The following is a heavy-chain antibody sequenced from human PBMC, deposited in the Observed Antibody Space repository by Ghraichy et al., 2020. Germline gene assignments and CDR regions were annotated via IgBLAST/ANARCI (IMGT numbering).Heavy chain of an antibody. Sequence: ASVKVSCKASGYTFTSYGISWVRQAPGQGLEWMGWISAYNGNTNYAQKLQGRVTMTTDTSTSTAYMELRSLRSDDTAVYYCARAFPHWYDSSGWRNYYYYYGMDVWGQGTTVTVSS. J-gene: IGHJ6*02. CDR1: GYTFTSYG. D-gene: IGHD3-22*01. V-gene: IGHV1-18*01. CDR3: ARAFPHWYDSSGWRNYYYYYGMDV. CDR2: ISAYNGNT.